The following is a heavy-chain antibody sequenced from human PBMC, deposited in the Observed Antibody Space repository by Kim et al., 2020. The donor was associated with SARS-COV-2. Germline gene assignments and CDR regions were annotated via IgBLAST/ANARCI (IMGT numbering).Heavy chain of an antibody. CDR1: GYTFTSYG. V-gene: IGHV1-18*01. CDR3: ARVSLSRVPAVMKEWFDT. J-gene: IGHJ5*02. CDR2: ISAYNGNT. Sequence: ASVKVSCKASGYTFTSYGISWVRQAPGQGLEWMGWISAYNGNTNYAQKLQGRVTMTTDTSTSTAYMELRSLRSDDTAVYYCARVSLSRVPAVMKEWFDTWGQGTLVTVSS. D-gene: IGHD2-2*01.